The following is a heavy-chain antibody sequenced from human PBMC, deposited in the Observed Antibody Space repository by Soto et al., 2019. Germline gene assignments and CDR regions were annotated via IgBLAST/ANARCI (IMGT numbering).Heavy chain of an antibody. Sequence: SETLSLTCAVYGGSFSGYYWSWIRQPPGKGLEWIGEINHSGSTNYNPSLKSRVTISVDTSKNQFSLKLSSVTAADTAVYYCARVLGVHPTRAGWFDPWGQGTLVTVSS. V-gene: IGHV4-34*01. D-gene: IGHD1-1*01. J-gene: IGHJ5*02. CDR2: INHSGST. CDR3: ARVLGVHPTRAGWFDP. CDR1: GGSFSGYY.